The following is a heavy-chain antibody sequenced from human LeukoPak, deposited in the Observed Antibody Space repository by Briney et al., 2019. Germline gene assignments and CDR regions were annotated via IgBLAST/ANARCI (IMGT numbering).Heavy chain of an antibody. CDR2: IKSKADGGTT. D-gene: IGHD2-8*02. J-gene: IGHJ4*02. CDR3: TTVGNTESHGMEFDC. Sequence: PGGSLRLPCAASGFTVTNAWMSWLRQAPGKGVEWVGRIKSKADGGTTDYAAPVKGRFTISRDDSENTPYLQMNSLKTEDTAVYYCTTVGNTESHGMEFDCWGQGTLVTVSS. V-gene: IGHV3-15*01. CDR1: GFTVTNAW.